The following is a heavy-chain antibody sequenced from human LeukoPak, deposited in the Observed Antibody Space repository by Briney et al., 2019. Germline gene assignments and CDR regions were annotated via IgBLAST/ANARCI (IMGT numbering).Heavy chain of an antibody. CDR2: IYPGDSDT. CDR3: ARRVVVPAGDYFDY. CDR1: GYSFTSYW. Sequence: GESLKISCKGSGYSFTSYWIGWVRQMPGKGLEWMGIIYPGDSDTRYSPSFQGHVTISADKSISTSYLQWSMLKASDTAMYHGARRVVVPAGDYFDYWGQGTLVTVSS. V-gene: IGHV5-51*01. D-gene: IGHD2-2*01. J-gene: IGHJ4*02.